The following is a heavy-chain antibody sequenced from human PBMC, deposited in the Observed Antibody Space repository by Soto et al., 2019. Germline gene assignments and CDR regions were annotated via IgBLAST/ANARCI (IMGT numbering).Heavy chain of an antibody. Sequence: QVQLQESGPGLVKPSQTLSLTCTVSGGSISSGDYYWSWIRQPPGQGLEWIGYIYYSGSTYYNPSLKSRVTISVDTSKNHFSQKLSSVTAADTAVYYCATRPGHYYDSSGPRDYWGQGTLVTVSS. CDR2: IYYSGST. J-gene: IGHJ4*02. CDR1: GGSISSGDYY. D-gene: IGHD3-22*01. V-gene: IGHV4-30-4*01. CDR3: ATRPGHYYDSSGPRDY.